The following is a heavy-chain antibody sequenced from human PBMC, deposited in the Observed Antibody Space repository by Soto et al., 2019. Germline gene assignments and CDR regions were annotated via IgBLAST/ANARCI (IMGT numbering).Heavy chain of an antibody. V-gene: IGHV3-74*01. D-gene: IGHD1-26*01. J-gene: IGHJ5*02. CDR2: VNPDGSTT. CDR1: KFSFSGYW. Sequence: EVQLVESGGGLVQPGGSLRLSCAASKFSFSGYWMHWVRQAPGKGLVWVSRVNPDGSTTTYADSVKGRFTISRDNAKNMVFLQMNSLSADDTAVYYCAKVASGSYDWFDPWGQGTLVTVSS. CDR3: AKVASGSYDWFDP.